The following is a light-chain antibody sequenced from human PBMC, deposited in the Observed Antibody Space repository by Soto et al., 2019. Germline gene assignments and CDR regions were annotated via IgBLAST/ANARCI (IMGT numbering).Light chain of an antibody. J-gene: IGKJ2*01. Sequence: EIVLTQSPGTLSLSPGERATLSCRASQSVSSGYLAWYQQKPGQSPRLIISGASSRATGSPDRFSGSGSETDFTLTISRLEPEYFAVYYCQQDGTSPYTFGQGTKLEIK. V-gene: IGKV3-20*01. CDR3: QQDGTSPYT. CDR1: QSVSSGY. CDR2: GAS.